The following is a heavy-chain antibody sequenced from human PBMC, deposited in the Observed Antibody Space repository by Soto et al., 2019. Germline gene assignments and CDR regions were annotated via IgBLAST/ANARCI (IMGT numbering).Heavy chain of an antibody. Sequence: GASVKVSCKVSGYTLTELSMHWVRQAPGKGLEWMGGFDPEDGETIYAQKFQGRVTMTEDTSTDTAYMELSSLRSEDTAVYYCATRNYYGSGTLGNYWGQGTLVTVSS. CDR1: GYTLTELS. CDR3: ATRNYYGSGTLGNY. CDR2: FDPEDGET. V-gene: IGHV1-24*01. D-gene: IGHD3-10*01. J-gene: IGHJ4*02.